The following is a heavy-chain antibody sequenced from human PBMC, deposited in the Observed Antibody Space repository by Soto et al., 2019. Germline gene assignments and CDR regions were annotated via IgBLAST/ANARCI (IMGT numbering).Heavy chain of an antibody. CDR2: TYYRSKWYN. D-gene: IGHD3-22*01. J-gene: IGHJ6*02. V-gene: IGHV6-1*01. CDR1: GDSVSSNSAA. CDR3: ARSGDSSCYYCAWLWDYYGMDV. Sequence: PSQSLSLTCAISGDSVSSNSAAWNWIRQSPSRGLEWLGRTYYRSKWYNDYAVSVKSRITINPDTSKNQFSLQLSSVTPEDTAVYYCARSGDSSCYYCAWLWDYYGMDVWGQGTTVPVSS.